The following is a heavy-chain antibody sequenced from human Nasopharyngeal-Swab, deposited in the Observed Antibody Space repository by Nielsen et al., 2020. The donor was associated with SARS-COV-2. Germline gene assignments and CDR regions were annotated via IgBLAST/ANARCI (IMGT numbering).Heavy chain of an antibody. CDR3: ARGSSVHAFDV. J-gene: IGHJ3*01. Sequence: GGSLKISCAASGFSFSTYGMHWVRQSPVKGLEWLTHIWYDGSNKYYAESVKGRFTVSRDNSKNTLFLEMDSLRAEDTAVYYCARGSSVHAFDVWGQGTEVTVSS. V-gene: IGHV3-33*01. D-gene: IGHD3-10*01. CDR2: IWYDGSNK. CDR1: GFSFSTYG.